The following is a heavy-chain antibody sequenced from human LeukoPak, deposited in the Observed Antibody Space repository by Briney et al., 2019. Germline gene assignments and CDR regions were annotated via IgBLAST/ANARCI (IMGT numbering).Heavy chain of an antibody. CDR3: AKGDLGSWTPFDY. CDR1: GFTFSSYG. V-gene: IGHV3-30*18. Sequence: GGSLRLSCAPSGFTFSSYGMHWVRPAPGKGLEWVAVISYDGSNKYYADSVKGRVTISRDNSKNTLYLQMNSLRAEDTAVYYCAKGDLGSWTPFDYWGQGTLVTVSS. J-gene: IGHJ4*02. CDR2: ISYDGSNK. D-gene: IGHD6-13*01.